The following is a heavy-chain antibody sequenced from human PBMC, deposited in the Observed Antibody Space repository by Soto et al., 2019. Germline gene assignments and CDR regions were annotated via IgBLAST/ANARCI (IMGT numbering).Heavy chain of an antibody. D-gene: IGHD6-6*01. CDR2: IYSDGTT. J-gene: IGHJ4*02. Sequence: GGSLRLSCAASGFTVSSNYMNWVRQAPGKGLEWVSIIYSDGTTSYADSVKGRFTISRDNFKNTLHLQMNSLRAEDTAVDYCAILSNWGQGTLVTVSS. CDR3: AILSN. V-gene: IGHV3-53*01. CDR1: GFTVSSNY.